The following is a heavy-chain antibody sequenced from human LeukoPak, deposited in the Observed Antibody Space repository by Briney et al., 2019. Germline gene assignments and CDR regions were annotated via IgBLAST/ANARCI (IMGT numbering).Heavy chain of an antibody. CDR2: IYDGGSA. CDR1: GFTDSSKY. CDR3: AREASYSSSWWYFDY. Sequence: GGSLRLSCAASGFTDSSKYISWVRQAPGKGLEWVSVIYDGGSADYADSVKGRFTISRDNSKSKVYLQMNSLRVEDTAVYYCAREASYSSSWWYFDYWGQGTLVTVSS. D-gene: IGHD6-13*01. V-gene: IGHV3-66*01. J-gene: IGHJ4*02.